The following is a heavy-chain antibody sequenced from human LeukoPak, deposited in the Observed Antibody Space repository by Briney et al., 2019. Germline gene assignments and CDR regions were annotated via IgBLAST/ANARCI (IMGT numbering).Heavy chain of an antibody. CDR2: INHSGST. V-gene: IGHV4-34*01. J-gene: IGHJ6*03. CDR3: AREKEVKRSYYYGSGSYYPYYYYYMDV. D-gene: IGHD3-10*01. CDR1: GGSFSGYY. Sequence: SETLSLTCAVYGGSFSGYYWSWIRQPPGKGLEWIGEINHSGSTNSNPSLKSRVTVSVDTSKNLFSLKLSSVTAADTAVYYCAREKEVKRSYYYGSGSYYPYYYYYMDVWGKGTTVTISS.